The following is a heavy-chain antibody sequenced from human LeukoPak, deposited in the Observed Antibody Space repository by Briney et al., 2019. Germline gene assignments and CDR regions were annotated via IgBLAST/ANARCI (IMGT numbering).Heavy chain of an antibody. CDR2: IYYSGST. J-gene: IGHJ5*01. D-gene: IGHD4-23*01. CDR3: ARNHGGWFDS. Sequence: SETLSLTCTVSGGSISSYYWSWIRQPPGKGLEWIGYIYYSGSTNYNPSLKSRVTISVDTSKNQFSLKLSSVTAADTAVYYCARNHGGWFDSWGQGTLVTVSS. CDR1: GGSISSYY. V-gene: IGHV4-59*01.